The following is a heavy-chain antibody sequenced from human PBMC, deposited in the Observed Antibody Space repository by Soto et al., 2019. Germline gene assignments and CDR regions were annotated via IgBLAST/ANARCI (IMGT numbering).Heavy chain of an antibody. Sequence: EVQLVETGGGLIQPGGSLRVSCAASGFTVSSYYMSWVRQAPGKGLEWVSVIYSGGSTYYADSAKGRFTVSRDNSKNMLSLQMNSLRAEDTAVYYCARGRYYYDSSGYHSPFWGQGTLVTVSS. J-gene: IGHJ4*02. V-gene: IGHV3-53*02. CDR3: ARGRYYYDSSGYHSPF. D-gene: IGHD3-22*01. CDR2: IYSGGST. CDR1: GFTVSSYY.